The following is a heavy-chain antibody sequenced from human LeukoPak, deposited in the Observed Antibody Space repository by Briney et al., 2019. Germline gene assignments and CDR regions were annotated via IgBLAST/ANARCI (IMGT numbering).Heavy chain of an antibody. V-gene: IGHV3-23*01. CDR1: GFTFSSYA. CDR2: ISGSGGST. J-gene: IGHJ4*02. Sequence: GGSLRLSCAASGFTFSSYAMSWVRQAPGKGQEWVSAISGSGGSTYYADSVKGRFTISRDNSKNTLYLQMNSLRAEDTAVYYCAKDPGSGWNGGIFDYWGQGTLVTVSS. CDR3: AKDPGSGWNGGIFDY. D-gene: IGHD6-19*01.